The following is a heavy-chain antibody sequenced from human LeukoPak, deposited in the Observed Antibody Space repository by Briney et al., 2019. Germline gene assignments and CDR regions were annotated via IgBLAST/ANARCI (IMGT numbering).Heavy chain of an antibody. D-gene: IGHD1-26*01. V-gene: IGHV4/OR15-8*02. CDR2: ISLAGQT. CDR1: GGSISGTNW. CDR3: SRESGPFCPFGY. J-gene: IGHJ4*02. Sequence: SETLSLTCGVSGGSISGTNWWSWCRQPPGQGLEWIGEISLAGQTNYNPSLNGRVTMSLDKSSNQLSLHLTSVTAADTATYFCSRESGPFCPFGYWGQGTLVIVSS.